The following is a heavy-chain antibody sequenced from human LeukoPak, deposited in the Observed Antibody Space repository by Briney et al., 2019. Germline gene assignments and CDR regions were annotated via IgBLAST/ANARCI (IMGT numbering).Heavy chain of an antibody. CDR1: GYTFTNYW. V-gene: IGHV5-51*01. CDR3: ARAGYSNRWDGVDY. Sequence: KHGESLKISCKGSGYTFTNYWIGWVRQMPGKGLEFMGIIYPGDSDTRYSPSFQGQVTISVDKSNNTAYLQWSSLKASDSAMYYCARAGYSNRWDGVDYWGQGTLVTVSS. J-gene: IGHJ4*02. CDR2: IYPGDSDT. D-gene: IGHD2/OR15-2a*01.